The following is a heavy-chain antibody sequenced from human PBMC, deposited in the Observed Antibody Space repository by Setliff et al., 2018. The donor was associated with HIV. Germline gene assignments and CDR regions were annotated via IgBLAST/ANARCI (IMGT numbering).Heavy chain of an antibody. CDR3: TTDPYYNFWSGYPGLWY. CDR1: GFTFGDSV. CDR2: IRGKAYGGTT. Sequence: GGSLRLSCKGSGFTFGDSVMSWFRQAPGKGLEWVGFIRGKAYGGTTQYAASVKDRFTISRDDSKSIAYLQMNSLKTDDTAVYYCTTDPYYNFWSGYPGLWYWGQGTLVTVSS. J-gene: IGHJ4*02. V-gene: IGHV3-49*03. D-gene: IGHD3-3*01.